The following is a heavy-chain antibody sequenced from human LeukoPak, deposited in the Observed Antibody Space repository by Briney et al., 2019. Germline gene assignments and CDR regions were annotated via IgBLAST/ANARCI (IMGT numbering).Heavy chain of an antibody. D-gene: IGHD3-22*01. V-gene: IGHV4-39*01. CDR2: INYSGST. J-gene: IGHJ4*02. Sequence: SETLSLTCTVSGDSIISRTYSWGWIRQPPGKGLEWIGTINYSGSTYYNPSLKSRVTISVDTSKNQFSLRLSSATAADTAVYSCARIGYYFDYCGQGTLVTVSS. CDR1: GDSIISRTYS. CDR3: ARIGYYFDY.